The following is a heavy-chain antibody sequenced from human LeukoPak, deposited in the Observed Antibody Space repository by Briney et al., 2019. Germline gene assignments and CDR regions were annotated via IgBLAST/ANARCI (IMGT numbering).Heavy chain of an antibody. V-gene: IGHV4-38-2*02. CDR2: IYHSGST. Sequence: SETLSLTCTVSGYSISSGYYRGWGRQPPGKGLEWIGSIYHSGSTHYNPSLKSRVTISVDTSKNQFSLKVNSVTAADTAEYFCARDETYSSDWQPNHSYYYMDVWGKGTTVIVSS. D-gene: IGHD6-19*01. CDR1: GYSISSGYY. J-gene: IGHJ6*03. CDR3: ARDETYSSDWQPNHSYYYMDV.